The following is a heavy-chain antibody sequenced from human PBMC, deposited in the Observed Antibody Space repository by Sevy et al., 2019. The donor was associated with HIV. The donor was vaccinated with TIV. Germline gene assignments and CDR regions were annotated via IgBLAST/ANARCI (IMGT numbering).Heavy chain of an antibody. CDR1: GFTFTEFV. Sequence: GGSLRLSCAASGFTFTEFVMSWVRQAPGKGLEWVSTINSGGGRTYYADSVKGRCTISRDNSQNTLDLQMNSLRAEDTAVYYCAKDVVGGYYDSSGYSDHWGQGTLVTVSS. J-gene: IGHJ4*02. CDR2: INSGGGRT. CDR3: AKDVVGGYYDSSGYSDH. D-gene: IGHD3-22*01. V-gene: IGHV3-23*01.